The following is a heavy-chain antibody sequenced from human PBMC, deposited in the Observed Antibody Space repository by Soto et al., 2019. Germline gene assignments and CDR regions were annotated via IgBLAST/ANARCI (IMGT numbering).Heavy chain of an antibody. Sequence: KPSETLSLTCTVSGDSITSSGFCWGWIRQPPGKGLEWIGTICFRGRTYYNPSLKSRVTMSVDTSKNQFSLKLSSVTAADTGVYYCARLDGNSADYYYGMDVWGRGTTVTVSS. CDR3: ARLDGNSADYYYGMDV. CDR2: ICFRGRT. J-gene: IGHJ6*02. V-gene: IGHV4-39*01. CDR1: GDSITSSGFC. D-gene: IGHD6-19*01.